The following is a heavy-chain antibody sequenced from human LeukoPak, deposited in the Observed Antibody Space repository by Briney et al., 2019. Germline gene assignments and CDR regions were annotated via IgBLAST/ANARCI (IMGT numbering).Heavy chain of an antibody. CDR2: ISGDGKTT. Sequence: GGSLRLSCVASGFNVDDYALHWVRQAPGKGLEWISLISGDGKTTHYANSVKGRFTISRDNSENSLYLRMSSLRSEDTALYYCAKGVRSGTYYNCFDSWGQGTLVTVSS. J-gene: IGHJ5*01. V-gene: IGHV3-43*02. D-gene: IGHD1-26*01. CDR1: GFNVDDYA. CDR3: AKGVRSGTYYNCFDS.